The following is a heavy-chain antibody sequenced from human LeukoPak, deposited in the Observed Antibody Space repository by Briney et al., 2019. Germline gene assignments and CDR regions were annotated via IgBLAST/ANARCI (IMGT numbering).Heavy chain of an antibody. V-gene: IGHV3-20*04. CDR2: IDRNGDST. D-gene: IGHD5-24*01. Sequence: RSGGSLRLSCAASGFTFEDYGMSWVRQAPGKGREWGSGIDRNGDSTGYADSVEGRFTISRDNAKNSLYLQTDSLRAEDTALYYCARDHKGGDGADAFDIWGHGTMVTVSS. CDR3: ARDHKGGDGADAFDI. CDR1: GFTFEDYG. J-gene: IGHJ3*02.